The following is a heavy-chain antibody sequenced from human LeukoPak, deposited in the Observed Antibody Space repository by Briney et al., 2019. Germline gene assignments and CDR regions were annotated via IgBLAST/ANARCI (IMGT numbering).Heavy chain of an antibody. CDR2: INHSGST. V-gene: IGHV4-34*01. CDR3: AKGVTRTHYYYYYYLDF. CDR1: GVSFSGYY. Sequence: SETLCLTCAVSGVSFSGYYWSWIRQPPGKGLEWIWEINHSGSTNYNPSPKSRVTISVDTSKNHFSLKLLSVTAADTAVYYCAKGVTRTHYYYYYYLDFYGKGNTITVSS. D-gene: IGHD1-14*01. J-gene: IGHJ6*03.